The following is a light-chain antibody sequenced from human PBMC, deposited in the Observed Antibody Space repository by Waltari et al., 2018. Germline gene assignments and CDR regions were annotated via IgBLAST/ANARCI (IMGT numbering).Light chain of an antibody. CDR3: TSYAGSDKLL. J-gene: IGLJ3*02. CDR1: SSDVVTYNF. V-gene: IGLV2-8*01. Sequence: QSALTQPPSASGSPGQSVTISCTGSSSDVVTYNFVSWYQPHPGKAPKLMIYEVTKRPSGVPDRFSGSKSGNTASLSVSGLQAEDEADYYCTSYAGSDKLLFGGGTKLTVL. CDR2: EVT.